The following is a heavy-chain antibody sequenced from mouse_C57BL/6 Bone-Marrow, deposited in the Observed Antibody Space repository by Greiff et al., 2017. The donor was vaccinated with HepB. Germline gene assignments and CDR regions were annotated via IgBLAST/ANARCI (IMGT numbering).Heavy chain of an antibody. J-gene: IGHJ2*01. CDR3: ARGDYGPYYFDY. CDR1: GYTFTSYG. Sequence: VKLQESGAELARPGASVKLSCKASGYTFTSYGISWVKQRTGQGLEWIGEIYPRSGNTYYNEKFKGKATLTADKSSSTAYMELRSLTSEDSAVYFCARGDYGPYYFDYWGQGTTLTVSS. V-gene: IGHV1-81*01. CDR2: IYPRSGNT. D-gene: IGHD1-1*01.